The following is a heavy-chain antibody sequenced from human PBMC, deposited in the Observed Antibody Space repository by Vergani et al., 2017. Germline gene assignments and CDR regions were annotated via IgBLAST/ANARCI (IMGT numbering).Heavy chain of an antibody. V-gene: IGHV1-46*01. CDR3: ARSLIYYYDSSGFLHFDY. D-gene: IGHD3-22*01. CDR2: INPSGGST. CDR1: GYTFTSYY. Sequence: QVQLVQSGAEVKKPGASVKVSCKASGYTFTSYYMHWVRQAPGQGLEWMGIINPSGGSTSYAQKFQGRVTMTRDTSTSTVYMELSSLRSEDTAVYYCARSLIYYYDSSGFLHFDYWGQGRLVTVSS. J-gene: IGHJ4*02.